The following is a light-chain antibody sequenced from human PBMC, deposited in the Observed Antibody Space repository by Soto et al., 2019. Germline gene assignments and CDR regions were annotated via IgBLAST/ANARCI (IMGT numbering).Light chain of an antibody. CDR2: TSG. J-gene: IGKJ2*01. CDR3: QQTYRTPYT. V-gene: IGKV1-39*01. CDR1: QRITTY. Sequence: IQMTQSPSSLSASLGDRVTITCRASQRITTYLNWYQQKPGNAPKLLITTSGTLQRGVPSRFSGSGSGTDFTLTITSLQREDFATYFCQQTYRTPYTFGQGTKLEIK.